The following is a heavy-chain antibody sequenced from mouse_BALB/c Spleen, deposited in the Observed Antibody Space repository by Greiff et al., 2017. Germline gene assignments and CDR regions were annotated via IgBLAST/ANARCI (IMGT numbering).Heavy chain of an antibody. D-gene: IGHD1-1*01. J-gene: IGHJ4*01. V-gene: IGHV8-8*01. CDR2: IWWNDDK. CDR1: GFSLSTSGMS. Sequence: QVTLKESGPGILQPSQTLSLTCSFSGFSLSTSGMSVGWIRQPSGKGLEWLAHIWWNDDKYYNPALKSRLTISKDTSNNQVFLKIASVVTADTATYYCARIEGDYYGSSYGAMDYWGQGTSVTVSS. CDR3: ARIEGDYYGSSYGAMDY.